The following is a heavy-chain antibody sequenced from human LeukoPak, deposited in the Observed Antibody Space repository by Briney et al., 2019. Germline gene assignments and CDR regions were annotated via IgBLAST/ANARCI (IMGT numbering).Heavy chain of an antibody. Sequence: SETLSLTCTVSGGAISDYYWSWIRQSAGMGLEWIGRLYVSGNTNYNPSLKSRVTMSLDTSKNQFSLRLGSVTAADTAVYYYATTPSGCSSAGGGSCYFDYWGQGTLVTVSS. CDR3: ATTPSGCSSAGGGSCYFDY. J-gene: IGHJ4*02. CDR1: GGAISDYY. CDR2: LYVSGNT. V-gene: IGHV4-4*07. D-gene: IGHD2-15*01.